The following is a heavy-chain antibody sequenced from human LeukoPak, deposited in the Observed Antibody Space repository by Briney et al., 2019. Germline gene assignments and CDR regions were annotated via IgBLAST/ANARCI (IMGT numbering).Heavy chain of an antibody. J-gene: IGHJ5*02. V-gene: IGHV4-39*01. D-gene: IGHD4-17*01. CDR3: ARHPAGVTTVTTTPFDP. CDR1: GGSISSSSYY. Sequence: SETLSLTXTVSGGSISSSSYYWGWIRQPPGKGLEWIGSIYYSGSTYYNPSLKSRVTISVDTSKNQFSLKLSSVTAADTAVYYCARHPAGVTTVTTTPFDPWGQGTLVTVSS. CDR2: IYYSGST.